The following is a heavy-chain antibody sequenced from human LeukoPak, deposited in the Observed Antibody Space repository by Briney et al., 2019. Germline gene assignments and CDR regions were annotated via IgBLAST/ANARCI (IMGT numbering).Heavy chain of an antibody. V-gene: IGHV3-21*01. CDR3: ARDPYSGTYGDTYYYYMDV. CDR2: ITSSSTYT. CDR1: GFTFSSYE. J-gene: IGHJ6*03. Sequence: GGSLRLSYAASGFTFSSYEMNWVRQAPGKGLEWVSSITSSSTYTFYADSVKGRFTISRDNARNSLYLQMNSLRAEDTAVYYCARDPYSGTYGDTYYYYMDVWGKGTTVTISS. D-gene: IGHD1-26*01.